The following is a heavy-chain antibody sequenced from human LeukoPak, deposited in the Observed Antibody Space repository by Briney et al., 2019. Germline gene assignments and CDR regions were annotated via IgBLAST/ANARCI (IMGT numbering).Heavy chain of an antibody. J-gene: IGHJ6*03. CDR2: ISSSGSYI. D-gene: IGHD2-15*01. Sequence: GGSLRLSCAASAFTFSSYSMNWVRQAPGKGLEWVSSISSSGSYIYYADSVKGRFTISRDNAKNSLFLQMNSLRAEDTAVYYCARVLRYCSGGNCYSGGLGYMDVWGKGTTVTISS. CDR1: AFTFSSYS. CDR3: ARVLRYCSGGNCYSGGLGYMDV. V-gene: IGHV3-21*04.